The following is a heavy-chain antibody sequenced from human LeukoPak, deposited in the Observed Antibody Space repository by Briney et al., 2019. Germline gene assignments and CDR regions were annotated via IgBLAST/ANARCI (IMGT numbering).Heavy chain of an antibody. J-gene: IGHJ5*02. Sequence: SVKVSCKASGGTFSSYAISWVRQAPGQGLEWMGGIIPIFGTANYAQKFQGRVTITADESTSTAYMELSSLRSEDTAVYYCARDPNPKVVPAAIPWFDPWGQGTLVTVSS. CDR2: IIPIFGTA. V-gene: IGHV1-69*01. CDR1: GGTFSSYA. CDR3: ARDPNPKVVPAAIPWFDP. D-gene: IGHD2-2*01.